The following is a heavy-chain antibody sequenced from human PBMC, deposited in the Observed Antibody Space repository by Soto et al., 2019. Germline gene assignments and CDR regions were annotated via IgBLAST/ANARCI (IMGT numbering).Heavy chain of an antibody. CDR3: AKDRLAHAFDI. J-gene: IGHJ3*02. CDR2: ISSSSSYI. D-gene: IGHD6-19*01. Sequence: GGSLRLSCAASGFTFSSYSMNWVRQAPGKGLEWVSSISSSSSYIYYADSVKGRFTISRDNSKNTLYLQMNSLRAEDTAVYYCAKDRLAHAFDIWGQGTMVTVSS. V-gene: IGHV3-21*04. CDR1: GFTFSSYS.